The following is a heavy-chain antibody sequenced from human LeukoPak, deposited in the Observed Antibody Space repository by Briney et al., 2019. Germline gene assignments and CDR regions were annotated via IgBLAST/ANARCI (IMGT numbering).Heavy chain of an antibody. V-gene: IGHV3-23*01. J-gene: IGHJ4*02. CDR3: AKAVAGVDIFGY. D-gene: IGHD3-9*01. Sequence: GGSLRLSCAASGFTFSSYSMDWVRQAPGKGLEWVASIDGRDNTFYADSVKGRFTISRDNSKNTLFVQMNGLETDDTAVYYCAKAVAGVDIFGYWGQGTLVTVSS. CDR2: IDGRDNT. CDR1: GFTFSSYS.